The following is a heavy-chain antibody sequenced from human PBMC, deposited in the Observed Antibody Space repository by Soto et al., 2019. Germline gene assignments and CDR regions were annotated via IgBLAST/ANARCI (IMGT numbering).Heavy chain of an antibody. Sequence: PGGSLRLSCAASGFTVSSKYMSWVRQAPGKGLEWVSLIQSGGPTYYADSVKGRSTISRDTSENTVHLQMDSLRAEDTAVYYCARDDVFCDGGRCYGVPLAVWGKGTTVTVSS. D-gene: IGHD2-15*01. J-gene: IGHJ6*04. V-gene: IGHV3-66*01. CDR3: ARDDVFCDGGRCYGVPLAV. CDR1: GFTVSSKY. CDR2: IQSGGPT.